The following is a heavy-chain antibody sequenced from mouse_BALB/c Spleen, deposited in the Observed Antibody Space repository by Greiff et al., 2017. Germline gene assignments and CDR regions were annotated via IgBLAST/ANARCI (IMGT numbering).Heavy chain of an antibody. V-gene: IGHV1S81*02. CDR1: GYTFTSYY. Sequence: QVQLKESGAELVKPGASVKLSCKASGYTFTSYYMYWVKQRPGQGLEWIGEINPSNGGTNFNEKFKSKATLTVDKSSSTAYMQLSSLTSEDSAVYYCTRMRMRFSYYIDYWGQGTTLTVSS. CDR3: TRMRMRFSYYIDY. J-gene: IGHJ2*01. CDR2: INPSNGGT.